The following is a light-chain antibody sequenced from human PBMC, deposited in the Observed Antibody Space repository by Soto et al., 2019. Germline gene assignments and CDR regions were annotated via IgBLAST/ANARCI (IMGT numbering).Light chain of an antibody. CDR2: AAS. CDR1: QDIAIY. V-gene: IGKV1-9*01. J-gene: IGKJ4*01. CDR3: QQLRMYPST. Sequence: IQLTQSPPSLSASVGDRITIXXRASQDIAIYLAWYQQKPGEAPXLLIYAASTLYGGVPSRFSGSGSGTDFALTITSLQAEDFATYYCQQLRMYPSTFGGGTKVDI.